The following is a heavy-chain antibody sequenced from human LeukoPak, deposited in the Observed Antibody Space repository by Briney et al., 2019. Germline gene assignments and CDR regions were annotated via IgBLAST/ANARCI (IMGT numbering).Heavy chain of an antibody. D-gene: IGHD2-2*01. CDR2: ISAYNGNT. Sequence: GASVKVSCKASGYTFTSYGISWVRQAPGQGLEWMGWISAYNGNTNYAQKLQGRVTMTTDTSTSTAYMELRSLRSDDTAVYYCARDKAQYQLLFMEYNWFGPWGQGTLVTVSS. J-gene: IGHJ5*02. CDR1: GYTFTSYG. V-gene: IGHV1-18*04. CDR3: ARDKAQYQLLFMEYNWFGP.